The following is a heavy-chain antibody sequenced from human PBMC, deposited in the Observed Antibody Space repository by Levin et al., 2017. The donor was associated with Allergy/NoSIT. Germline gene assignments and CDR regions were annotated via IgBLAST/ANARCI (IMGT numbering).Heavy chain of an antibody. CDR1: GGSISSSISY. D-gene: IGHD3-9*01. V-gene: IGHV4-39*01. J-gene: IGHJ4*02. Sequence: SCTVSGGSISSSISYWGWIRQAPGKGLEWIGSIYNSGSTYYNPSLKSRVTTSVDTSKNQFSLKLSSVTAADTAVYYCARQCYDILTGYYNFDYWGQGPLVTVSS. CDR3: ARQCYDILTGYYNFDY. CDR2: IYNSGST.